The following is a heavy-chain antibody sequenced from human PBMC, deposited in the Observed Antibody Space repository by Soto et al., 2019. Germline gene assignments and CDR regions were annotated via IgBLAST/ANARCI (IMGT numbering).Heavy chain of an antibody. CDR2: ISGGSRTI. D-gene: IGHD2-2*01. CDR1: GFTFSTYS. Sequence: EVQLVESGGGLVQPGGSLRLSCAASGFTFSTYSMNWVRQAPGKGLEWISYISGGSRTIYYADSVKGRFTISRDNAKNSLHLQMNGLRDGDTAVYYCARDQRNARSNDAFDIWGQGTMVTVYS. J-gene: IGHJ3*02. V-gene: IGHV3-48*02. CDR3: ARDQRNARSNDAFDI.